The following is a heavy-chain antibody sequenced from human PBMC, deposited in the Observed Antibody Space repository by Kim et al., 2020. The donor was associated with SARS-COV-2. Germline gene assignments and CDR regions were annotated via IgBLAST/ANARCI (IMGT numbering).Heavy chain of an antibody. CDR2: INAGNGNT. CDR3: VRMDCSSTSCYLGRNWFDP. CDR1: GYTFTSYA. V-gene: IGHV1-3*01. Sequence: ASVKVSCKASGYTFTSYAMHWVRQAPGQRLEWMGWINAGNGNTKYSQKFQGRVTITRDTSASTAYMELSSLRSEDTAVYYCVRMDCSSTSCYLGRNWFDPWGQGTLVTVSS. D-gene: IGHD2-2*01. J-gene: IGHJ5*02.